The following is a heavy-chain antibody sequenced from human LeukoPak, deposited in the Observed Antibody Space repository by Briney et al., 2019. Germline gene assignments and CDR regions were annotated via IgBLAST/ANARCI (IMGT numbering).Heavy chain of an antibody. V-gene: IGHV1-8*03. CDR2: MNPNSGNT. J-gene: IGHJ6*03. CDR1: GYTFTSYD. D-gene: IGHD6-13*01. Sequence: ASVKVSCKASGYTFTSYDINWVRQATGQGLEWMGWMNPNSGNTGYAQKFQGRVTITRNTSISTAYMELSSLRSEDTAVYYCARGRRGYSSSWFTSGDYYMDVWGKGTTVTVSS. CDR3: ARGRRGYSSSWFTSGDYYMDV.